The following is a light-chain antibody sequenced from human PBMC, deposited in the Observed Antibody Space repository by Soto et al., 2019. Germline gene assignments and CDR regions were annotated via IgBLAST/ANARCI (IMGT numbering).Light chain of an antibody. CDR1: QSVSSN. V-gene: IGKV3-15*01. Sequence: EIVMTQSPATLSVSPGERATLSCRATQSVSSNLAWNQQKPGQAPRLLIYDASTRATGIPARFSGSGSGTEFTLTISSLQSGDFAVYFCQQYNNWPLTFGGGTEVEIK. CDR3: QQYNNWPLT. CDR2: DAS. J-gene: IGKJ4*01.